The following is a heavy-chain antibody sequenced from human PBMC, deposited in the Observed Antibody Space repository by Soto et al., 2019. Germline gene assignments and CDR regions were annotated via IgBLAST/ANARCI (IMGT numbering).Heavy chain of an antibody. D-gene: IGHD3-3*01. Sequence: HSETLSLTXTVSGGSMSSGDYYWSWIRQPPGKGLEWIGYIYYSGSTYYNPSLKSRVTISVDTSKNQFSLKLSSVTAADTAVYYCARRRITIFGVASSIDPWGQGTLVTVSS. J-gene: IGHJ5*02. CDR3: ARRRITIFGVASSIDP. CDR2: IYYSGST. CDR1: GGSMSSGDYY. V-gene: IGHV4-30-4*01.